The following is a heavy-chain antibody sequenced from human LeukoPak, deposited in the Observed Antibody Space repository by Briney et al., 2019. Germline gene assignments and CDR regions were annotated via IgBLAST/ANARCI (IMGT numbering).Heavy chain of an antibody. J-gene: IGHJ3*02. CDR3: ASGRDSGGAFDI. CDR2: IYSGGST. D-gene: IGHD2-21*02. V-gene: IGHV3-66*01. Sequence: GGSLRLSCAASGFTVSSNYMSWVRQAPGKGLEWVSVIYSGGSTYYADSVKGRFTISRDNSKNTLYLQIHSLRAEDTAVFYCASGRDSGGAFDIWGQGTMVTVSS. CDR1: GFTVSSNY.